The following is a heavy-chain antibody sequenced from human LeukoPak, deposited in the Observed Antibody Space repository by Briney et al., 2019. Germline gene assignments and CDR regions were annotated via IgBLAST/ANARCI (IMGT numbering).Heavy chain of an antibody. CDR3: ARELFWGTTVTTVGSDY. V-gene: IGHV1-2*02. D-gene: IGHD4-17*01. CDR2: INPNSGGT. J-gene: IGHJ4*02. Sequence: ASVKVSCKASGYTFTGYYMHWVRQAPGQGLEWMGWINPNSGGTNYAQKFQGRVTMTRDTSISTAYMELSRLRSDDTAVYYCARELFWGTTVTTVGSDYWGQGTLVTVSS. CDR1: GYTFTGYY.